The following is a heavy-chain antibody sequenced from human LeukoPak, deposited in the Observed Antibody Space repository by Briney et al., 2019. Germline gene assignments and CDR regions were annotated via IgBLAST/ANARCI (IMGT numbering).Heavy chain of an antibody. CDR3: ARLSDLVDPLDY. CDR2: IYPGDSDT. Sequence: GESLKISCKGSGYSFTTYWIGWVRQMAGKGLEWMGSIYPGDSDTRYSPSFQGLVTISADKSISTAYLQWSSLKASDTAMYYCARLSDLVDPLDYWGQGTLVTVSS. J-gene: IGHJ4*02. D-gene: IGHD2-2*01. V-gene: IGHV5-51*01. CDR1: GYSFTTYW.